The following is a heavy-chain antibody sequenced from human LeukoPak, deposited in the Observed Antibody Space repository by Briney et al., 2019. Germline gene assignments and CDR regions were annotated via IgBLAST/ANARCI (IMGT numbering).Heavy chain of an antibody. D-gene: IGHD5-12*01. CDR1: GGSISSYY. CDR3: ARVPYSGYEFTIDS. Sequence: SETLSFTCTVSGGSISSYYWSWIRQPPGKGLEWLGYIHYSGNTDYNPSLKSRVTMSLHTSENQFSLKLSSVTAADTAVYYCARVPYSGYEFTIDSWGQGTLVTVSS. CDR2: IHYSGNT. J-gene: IGHJ4*02. V-gene: IGHV4-59*01.